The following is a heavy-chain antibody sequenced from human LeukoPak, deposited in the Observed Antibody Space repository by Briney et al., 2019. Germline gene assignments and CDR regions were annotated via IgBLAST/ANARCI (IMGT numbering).Heavy chain of an antibody. Sequence: GGSLRLSCAASGFTFSSYAMSWVRQAPGKGLEWVSAISGSGGSTYYADSVKGRFTISRDNSKNTLYLQMNSLRAEDTAVYYCAKTVFNYDFWSGYYTDYWGQGTLVTVSS. J-gene: IGHJ4*02. CDR3: AKTVFNYDFWSGYYTDY. D-gene: IGHD3-3*01. V-gene: IGHV3-23*01. CDR1: GFTFSSYA. CDR2: ISGSGGST.